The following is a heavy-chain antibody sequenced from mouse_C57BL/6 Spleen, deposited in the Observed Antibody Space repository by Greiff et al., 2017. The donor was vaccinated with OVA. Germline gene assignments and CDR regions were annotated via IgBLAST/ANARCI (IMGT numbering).Heavy chain of an antibody. J-gene: IGHJ3*01. CDR2: INPNNGGT. D-gene: IGHD2-5*01. CDR3: ATPYYSNSAY. Sequence: VQLQQSGPELVKPGASVKISCKASGYTFTDYYMNWVKQSHGKSLEWIGDINPNNGGTSYNQKFKGKATLTVDKSSSTAYMELRSLTSEDSAVYYCATPYYSNSAYWGQGTLVTVSA. V-gene: IGHV1-26*01. CDR1: GYTFTDYY.